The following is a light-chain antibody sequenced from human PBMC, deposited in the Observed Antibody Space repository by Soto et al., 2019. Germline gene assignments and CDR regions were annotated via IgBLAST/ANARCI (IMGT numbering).Light chain of an antibody. J-gene: IGKJ4*01. CDR3: QQYDDLPFT. CDR1: QAIGNY. Sequence: DIQMTQSPSSLSASVGDRVTITCQASQAIGNYLTWYQQKPGKAPKLLIYGASNLETGVPSRFSGSGSGTDFTFTINSLQPEDIATYYCQQYDDLPFTFGGGTKVEIK. CDR2: GAS. V-gene: IGKV1-33*01.